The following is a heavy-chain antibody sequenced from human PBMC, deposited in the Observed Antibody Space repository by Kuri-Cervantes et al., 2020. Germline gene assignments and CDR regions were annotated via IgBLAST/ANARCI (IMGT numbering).Heavy chain of an antibody. V-gene: IGHV3-48*04. CDR2: ISSSSSTI. J-gene: IGHJ6*03. Sequence: ESLMLYCAASGFTFSSYSMNWVRQAPGKGLEWVSYISSSSSTIYYADSVKGRFTISRDNAKNSLYLQMNSLRAEDTAVYYCARGTDYYYYMDVWGKGTTVTVSS. D-gene: IGHD1-1*01. CDR1: GFTFSSYS. CDR3: ARGTDYYYYMDV.